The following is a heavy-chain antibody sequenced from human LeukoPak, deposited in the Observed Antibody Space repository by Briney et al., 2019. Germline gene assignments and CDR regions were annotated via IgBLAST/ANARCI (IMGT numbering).Heavy chain of an antibody. CDR2: IYYTGII. V-gene: IGHV4-59*07. CDR3: ARSVDYFDNTGPHMIFDY. D-gene: IGHD3-22*01. CDR1: GDSITSHY. Sequence: SDTLSLTCNVSGDSITSHYWNWIRQPPGKGLEWIGYIYYTGIIKYNPSLTSRVSMSVDTSKNQFFLKMKSVTAADTAVYHCARSVDYFDNTGPHMIFDYWGQGSLVTVSS. J-gene: IGHJ4*02.